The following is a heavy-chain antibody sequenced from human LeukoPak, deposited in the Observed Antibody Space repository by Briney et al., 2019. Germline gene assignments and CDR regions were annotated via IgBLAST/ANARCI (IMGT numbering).Heavy chain of an antibody. CDR3: ASLTLPAAISPWFDP. D-gene: IGHD2-2*02. CDR2: INHSGST. CDR1: GGSFSGYY. V-gene: IGHV4-34*01. J-gene: IGHJ5*02. Sequence: PSETLSLTCAVYGGSFSGYYWSWIRQPPGKRLEWIGEINHSGSTNYNPSLKSRVTISVDTSKNQFSLKLSSVTAADTAVYYCASLTLPAAISPWFDPWGQGTLVTVSS.